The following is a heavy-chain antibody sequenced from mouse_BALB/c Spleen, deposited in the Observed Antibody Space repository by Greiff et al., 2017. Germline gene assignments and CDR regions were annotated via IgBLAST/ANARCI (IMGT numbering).Heavy chain of an antibody. V-gene: IGHV7-3*02. CDR1: GFTFTDYY. CDR3: ARDGYYDYGYAMDY. J-gene: IGHJ4*01. Sequence: EVQGVESGGGLVQPGGSLRLSCATSGFTFTDYYMSWVRQPPGKALEWLGFIRNKANGYTTEYSASVKGRFTISRDNSQSILYLQMNTLRAEDSATYYCARDGYYDYGYAMDYWGQGTSVTVSS. CDR2: IRNKANGYTT. D-gene: IGHD2-4*01.